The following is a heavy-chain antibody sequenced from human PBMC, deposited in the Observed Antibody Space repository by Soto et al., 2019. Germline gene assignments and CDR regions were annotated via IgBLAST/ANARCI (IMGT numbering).Heavy chain of an antibody. J-gene: IGHJ5*02. Sequence: QVQLVQSGAEVKKPGSSVKVSCKASGGTFSSYTISWVRQAPGQGLEWMGRIIPILGIANYAQKFQGRVRITADKSTSTAYMELSSLRSEDTAVYYCARDLGIAVAANWFDPWGQGTLVTVSS. V-gene: IGHV1-69*08. CDR1: GGTFSSYT. D-gene: IGHD6-19*01. CDR2: IIPILGIA. CDR3: ARDLGIAVAANWFDP.